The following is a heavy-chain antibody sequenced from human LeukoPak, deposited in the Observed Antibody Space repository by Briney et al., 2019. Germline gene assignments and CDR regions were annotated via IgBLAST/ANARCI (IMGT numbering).Heavy chain of an antibody. Sequence: KPSETLSLTCTVSGGSISSSSYYWGWIRQPPGKGLEWIGSIYYSGSTYYNPSPKSRVTISVDTSKNQFSLKLSSVTAADTAVYYCARSPTEYCSSTSCYARYYYYGMDVWGQGTTVTVSS. CDR1: GGSISSSSYY. J-gene: IGHJ6*02. CDR3: ARSPTEYCSSTSCYARYYYYGMDV. V-gene: IGHV4-39*01. CDR2: IYYSGST. D-gene: IGHD2-2*01.